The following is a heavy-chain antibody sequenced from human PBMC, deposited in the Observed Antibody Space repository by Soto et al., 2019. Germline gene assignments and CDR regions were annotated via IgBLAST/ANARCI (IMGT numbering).Heavy chain of an antibody. V-gene: IGHV4-61*01. CDR3: ARAPITMIVVVTGIDY. CDR2: IYYSGST. J-gene: IGHJ4*02. CDR1: GGSVSSGSYY. D-gene: IGHD3-22*01. Sequence: SETLSLTCTVSGGSVSSGSYYWSWIRQPPGKGLEWIGYIYYSGSTNYNPSLKSRVTISVDTSKNQFSLKLSSVTAADTTVYYCARAPITMIVVVTGIDYWGQGTLVTVSS.